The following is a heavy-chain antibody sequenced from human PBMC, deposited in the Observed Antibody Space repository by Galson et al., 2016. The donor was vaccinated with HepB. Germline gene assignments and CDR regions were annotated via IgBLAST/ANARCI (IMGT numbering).Heavy chain of an antibody. V-gene: IGHV3-23*01. CDR1: GFTFSTYP. CDR3: AKRHEYCPPVGCSVDY. Sequence: SLRLSCAASGFTFSTYPMGWVRQAPGKGPEWVSGINAGGNNRYYSDSVKGRFAISRDNSNNMLFLQMDSLRPDDTAVYYCAKRHEYCPPVGCSVDYWGQGTLVSVSS. J-gene: IGHJ4*02. D-gene: IGHD2/OR15-2a*01. CDR2: INAGGNNR.